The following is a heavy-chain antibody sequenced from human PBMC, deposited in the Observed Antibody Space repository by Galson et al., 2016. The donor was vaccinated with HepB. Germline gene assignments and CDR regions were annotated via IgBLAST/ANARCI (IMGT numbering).Heavy chain of an antibody. D-gene: IGHD2-21*02. CDR2: IRTKSYGGTT. CDR3: ARFLLGDPFDY. Sequence: SLRLSCAASGFNFGGYAMSWFRQAPGKGLQWVGFIRTKSYGGTTQYAASVKGRFTISRDDSKGIAYLQMNSLKSEDTAVYSCARFLLGDPFDYWGQGTLVTVSS. CDR1: GFNFGGYA. J-gene: IGHJ4*02. V-gene: IGHV3-49*03.